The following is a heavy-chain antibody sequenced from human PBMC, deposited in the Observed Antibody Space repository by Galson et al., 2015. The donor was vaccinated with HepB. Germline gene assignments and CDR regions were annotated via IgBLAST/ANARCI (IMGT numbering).Heavy chain of an antibody. V-gene: IGHV1-18*01. D-gene: IGHD2-2*01. Sequence: SVKVSCKASGYTFTDYDINWVRQAPGQGLEWMGWVSAYNGHTNYVQSFQGRVPMTTDTSTNTAYMELRSLRSDDTAVYYCARVRCRSPSCYNGADPWGQGTLVTVSS. J-gene: IGHJ5*02. CDR3: ARVRCRSPSCYNGADP. CDR2: VSAYNGHT. CDR1: GYTFTDYD.